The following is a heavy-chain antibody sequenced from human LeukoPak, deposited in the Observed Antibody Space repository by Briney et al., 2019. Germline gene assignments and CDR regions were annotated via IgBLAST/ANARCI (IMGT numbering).Heavy chain of an antibody. CDR3: ARGRSGSYSDY. CDR1: GGSISGRGYW. Sequence: SETLSLTCTVAGGSISGRGYWWSWIRQDPVKGLEWIGYMYYGGSTYYNPSLKSRVNISVDTSKNQFSLKLSSVTAADTAVYYCARGRSGSYSDYWGQGTLVTVSS. V-gene: IGHV4-31*03. D-gene: IGHD1-26*01. CDR2: MYYGGST. J-gene: IGHJ4*02.